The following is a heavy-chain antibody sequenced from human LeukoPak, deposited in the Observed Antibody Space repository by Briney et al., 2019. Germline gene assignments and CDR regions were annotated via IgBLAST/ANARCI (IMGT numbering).Heavy chain of an antibody. Sequence: SVKVSCKASGGTFSSYAISWVRQAPGQGLEWMGGIIPIFDTANYAQNFQGRVTITADESTSTAYMELSSLRSEDTAVYYCARDRYPYDYVWGTYRFNYFDYWGQGTLVTVSS. CDR2: IIPIFDTA. D-gene: IGHD3-16*02. V-gene: IGHV1-69*13. J-gene: IGHJ4*02. CDR3: ARDRYPYDYVWGTYRFNYFDY. CDR1: GGTFSSYA.